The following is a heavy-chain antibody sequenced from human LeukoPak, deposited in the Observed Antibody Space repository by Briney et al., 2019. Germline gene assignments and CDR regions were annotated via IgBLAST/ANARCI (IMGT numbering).Heavy chain of an antibody. CDR1: GFTFSSYA. CDR3: AKQFADSSIPSRQLGNDY. J-gene: IGHJ4*02. D-gene: IGHD6-13*01. Sequence: GGSLRLSCAASGFTFSSYAMSWVRQAPGKGLEWVSAISGSGGSTYYADSVKGRFTISRDNSKNTLYLQMNSLRAEDTAVYYCAKQFADSSIPSRQLGNDYWGQETLVTVSS. V-gene: IGHV3-23*01. CDR2: ISGSGGST.